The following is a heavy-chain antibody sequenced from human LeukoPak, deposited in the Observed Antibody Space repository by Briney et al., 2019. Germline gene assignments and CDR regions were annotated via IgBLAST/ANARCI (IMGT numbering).Heavy chain of an antibody. J-gene: IGHJ4*02. V-gene: IGHV4-4*07. D-gene: IGHD6-13*01. CDR1: GGSISSYY. Sequence: SETLSLTCTVSGGSISSYYWSWIRQLAGKGLEWIGRIYTSGSTNYNPSLKSRVTMSVDTSKNQFSLKLSSVTAADTAVYYCARDGYSSSWHFFDYWGQGTLVTVSS. CDR2: IYTSGST. CDR3: ARDGYSSSWHFFDY.